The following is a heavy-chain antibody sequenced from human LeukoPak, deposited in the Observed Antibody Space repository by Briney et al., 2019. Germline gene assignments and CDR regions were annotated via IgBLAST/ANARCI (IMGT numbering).Heavy chain of an antibody. CDR3: ARDERQWTGFDY. V-gene: IGHV4-59*01. D-gene: IGHD6-19*01. CDR2: IYYSGST. CDR1: GGSISSYY. J-gene: IGHJ4*02. Sequence: SETLSLTCTVSGGSISSYYWSWIRQPPGKGLEWIGYIYYSGSTNYNPSLKSRVTISVDTSKNQFSLKLGSVTAADTAVYYCARDERQWTGFDYWGQGTLVTVSS.